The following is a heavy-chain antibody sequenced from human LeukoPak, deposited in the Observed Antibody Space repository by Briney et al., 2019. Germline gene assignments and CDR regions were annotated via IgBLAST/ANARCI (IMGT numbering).Heavy chain of an antibody. CDR2: ISGDASDK. D-gene: IGHD6-13*01. CDR3: ARDGVAAFAH. V-gene: IGHV3-30*04. CDR1: GFTFSSYT. Sequence: PGGSLRLSCAASGFTFSSYTMHWVRQAPGKGLKWVAAISGDASDKYYADSVKGRFTVSRDKSKNTLYLQMNSLRAEDTAVYYCARDGVAAFAHWGKGTLVTVSS. J-gene: IGHJ4*02.